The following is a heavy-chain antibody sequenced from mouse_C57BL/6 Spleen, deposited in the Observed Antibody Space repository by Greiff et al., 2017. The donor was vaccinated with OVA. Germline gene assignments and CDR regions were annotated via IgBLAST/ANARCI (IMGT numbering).Heavy chain of an antibody. CDR2: IDPETGGT. D-gene: IGHD1-2*01. CDR1: GYTFTDYE. CDR3: TRYYGHWYFDV. V-gene: IGHV1-15*01. Sequence: VQLQQSGAELVRPGASVTLSCKASGYTFTDYEMHWVKQTPVHGLEWIGAIDPETGGTAYNQKFKGKAILTADKSSSTAYMELRSLTSEDSAVYYCTRYYGHWYFDVWGTGTTVTVSS. J-gene: IGHJ1*03.